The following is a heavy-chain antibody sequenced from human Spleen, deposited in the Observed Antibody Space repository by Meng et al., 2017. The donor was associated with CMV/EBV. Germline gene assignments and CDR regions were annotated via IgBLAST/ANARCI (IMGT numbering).Heavy chain of an antibody. CDR3: AKAGTVTTYPFDY. J-gene: IGHJ4*02. Sequence: GGSLRLSCAASGFIVSDNYMSWVRQAPGKGLEWVSVIYSGGSTYYADSVKGRFTISRDNSRNTLYLQMNSLRAEDTAVYYCAKAGTVTTYPFDYWGPGTLVTVSS. CDR1: GFIVSDNY. D-gene: IGHD4-11*01. CDR2: IYSGGST. V-gene: IGHV3-53*01.